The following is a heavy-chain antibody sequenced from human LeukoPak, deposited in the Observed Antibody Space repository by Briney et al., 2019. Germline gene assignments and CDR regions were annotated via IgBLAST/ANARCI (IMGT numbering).Heavy chain of an antibody. CDR1: GRSLSRYY. V-gene: IGHV4-59*08. Sequence: SETLSLTCSLSGRSLSRYYWRWIRPPPGRGLGCIGYISDSGSSNYDPSLRSRVSISVDTSKNQFCLKVSPVSAADTAVYYCARLAVGVYYGMDVWGQGTTVTVSS. J-gene: IGHJ6*02. CDR2: ISDSGSS. D-gene: IGHD1-26*01. CDR3: ARLAVGVYYGMDV.